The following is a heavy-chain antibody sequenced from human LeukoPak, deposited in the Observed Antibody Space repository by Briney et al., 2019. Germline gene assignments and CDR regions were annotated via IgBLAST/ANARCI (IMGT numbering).Heavy chain of an antibody. CDR3: AREVAARLDYFDY. J-gene: IGHJ4*02. Sequence: ASVKVSCKASGYTFTGYYMHWVRQAPGQGLEWMGWINPNSGGTNYAQKFQGRVTMTRDTSISAAYMELSRLRSDDTAVYYCAREVAARLDYFDYWGQGTLVTVSS. CDR2: INPNSGGT. CDR1: GYTFTGYY. V-gene: IGHV1-2*02. D-gene: IGHD6-6*01.